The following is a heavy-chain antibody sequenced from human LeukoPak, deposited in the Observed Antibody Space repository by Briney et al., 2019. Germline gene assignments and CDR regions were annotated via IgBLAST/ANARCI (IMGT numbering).Heavy chain of an antibody. V-gene: IGHV4-34*01. CDR1: GGSFSGYY. CDR3: ASSSTLYCGGDCYPFDY. J-gene: IGHJ4*02. CDR2: INHSGST. Sequence: SETLSLTCAVYGGSFSGYYWSWIRQPPGKGLEWIGEINHSGSTNYNPSLKSRVTISVDTSKNQFSLKLSSVTAADTAVYYCASSSTLYCGGDCYPFDYWGQGTLVTVSS. D-gene: IGHD2-21*02.